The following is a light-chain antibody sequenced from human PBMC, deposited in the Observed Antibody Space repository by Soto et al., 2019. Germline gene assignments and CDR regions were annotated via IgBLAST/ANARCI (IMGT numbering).Light chain of an antibody. V-gene: IGKV1-5*03. CDR2: KAS. Sequence: DIQMTQSPSTLSASVGDRVTITCRASQSISSWLAWYQQKPGKAPKLLIYKASSLESGVPSRFSGSGSGTEFTLTISSLQPDDFATYYCQQYNIYWTFGLGTKVEIK. CDR3: QQYNIYWT. CDR1: QSISSW. J-gene: IGKJ1*01.